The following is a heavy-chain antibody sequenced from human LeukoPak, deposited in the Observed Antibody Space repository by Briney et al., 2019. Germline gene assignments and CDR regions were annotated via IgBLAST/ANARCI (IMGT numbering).Heavy chain of an antibody. D-gene: IGHD3-10*01. Sequence: GGSLRLSCAASGFTFSSYAMNWVRQAPGKGLEWVSTISGSGGSTYYADSVKGRFTISRDNSKNTLYLQMNSLRAEDTAVYYCAKGPIWFGELPGPYFDYWGQGTLVTVSS. CDR1: GFTFSSYA. V-gene: IGHV3-23*01. CDR3: AKGPIWFGELPGPYFDY. CDR2: ISGSGGST. J-gene: IGHJ4*02.